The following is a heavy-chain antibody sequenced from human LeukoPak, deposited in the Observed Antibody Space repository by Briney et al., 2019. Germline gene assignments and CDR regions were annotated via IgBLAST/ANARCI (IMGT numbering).Heavy chain of an antibody. V-gene: IGHV3-23*01. Sequence: GGSLRLSCAASGFTFSSYAMSWVRQAPGKELEGVSAISGSGGSTYYADSVKGRFTISRDNSKNTLYLQMNSLRAEDTAVYYCAKGSGYYHPFDYWGQGTLVTVSS. CDR3: AKGSGYYHPFDY. CDR1: GFTFSSYA. CDR2: ISGSGGST. J-gene: IGHJ4*02. D-gene: IGHD3-22*01.